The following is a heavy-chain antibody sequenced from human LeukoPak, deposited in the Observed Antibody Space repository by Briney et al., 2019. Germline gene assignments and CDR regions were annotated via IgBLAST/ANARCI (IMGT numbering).Heavy chain of an antibody. J-gene: IGHJ4*02. D-gene: IGHD2-15*01. CDR2: INWNGGST. CDR1: GFTFDDYG. CDR3: VHCSGGSCYSPFDY. V-gene: IGHV3-20*04. Sequence: GGSLRLSCAASGFTFDDYGMSWVRQAPGKGLEWVSGINWNGGSTDYADSVKGRFTISRDNAKNSLYLQMNSLRAEDTALYYCVHCSGGSCYSPFDYWGQGTLVTVSS.